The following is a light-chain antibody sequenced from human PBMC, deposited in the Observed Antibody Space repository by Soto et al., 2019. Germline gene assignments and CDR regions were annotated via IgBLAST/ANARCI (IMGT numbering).Light chain of an antibody. Sequence: QSALTQPASVSGSPGQSVTISCTGTSSDIGAFNYVSWYQHHPGKAPKLMIYGVANRPSGVSNRFSGSKSSNTASLTISGLQAEDEASYYCSSYTVTTTLVVFGGGTKVTVL. CDR1: SSDIGAFNY. J-gene: IGLJ2*01. V-gene: IGLV2-14*01. CDR3: SSYTVTTTLVV. CDR2: GVA.